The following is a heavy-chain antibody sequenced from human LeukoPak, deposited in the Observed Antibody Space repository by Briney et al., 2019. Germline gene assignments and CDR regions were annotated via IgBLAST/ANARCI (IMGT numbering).Heavy chain of an antibody. CDR2: ISSSSSTI. J-gene: IGHJ4*02. V-gene: IGHV3-48*04. Sequence: GGSLRLSCAASGFTFSSYSMNWVRQAPGKGLEWVSYISSSSSTIYYADSVKGRFTISRDNAKNSLYLQMNSLRAEDTAVYYCARDRYSASDYWGQGTLVTVSS. CDR3: ARDRYSASDY. D-gene: IGHD1-26*01. CDR1: GFTFSSYS.